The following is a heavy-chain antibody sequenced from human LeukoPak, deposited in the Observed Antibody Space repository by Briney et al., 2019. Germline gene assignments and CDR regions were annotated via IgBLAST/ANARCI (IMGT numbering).Heavy chain of an antibody. Sequence: ASVKVSCKASVGTFSSYAISWVRQAPGQGLEWMGRIISIFGTANYAQKFQGRITITADESTSTAYMQLSSLRSEDTAVYYCASRERSGSYQRYAFDIWGQGTMVTVSS. CDR2: IISIFGTA. D-gene: IGHD1-26*01. J-gene: IGHJ3*02. CDR3: ASRERSGSYQRYAFDI. CDR1: VGTFSSYA. V-gene: IGHV1-69*13.